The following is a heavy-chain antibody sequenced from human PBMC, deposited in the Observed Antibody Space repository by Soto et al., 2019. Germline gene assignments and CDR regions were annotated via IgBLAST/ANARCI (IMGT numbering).Heavy chain of an antibody. J-gene: IGHJ6*02. CDR1: GYTFTSYG. D-gene: IGHD1-26*01. V-gene: IGHV1-18*01. CDR2: ISAYNGNT. Sequence: QVQLVQSGAEVKKPGASVKVSCKASGYTFTSYGISWVRQAPGHGLTWMGWISAYNGNTNYAQKLQGRVTMTTDTSTSTAYMELRSLRSDDTAVYYCASSLHWELRSYYYYGMDVWGQGTTVTVAS. CDR3: ASSLHWELRSYYYYGMDV.